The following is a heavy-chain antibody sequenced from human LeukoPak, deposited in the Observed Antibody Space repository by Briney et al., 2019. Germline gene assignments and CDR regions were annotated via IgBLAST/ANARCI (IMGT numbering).Heavy chain of an antibody. Sequence: GGSLRLSCAASGFTFNTYWMSWVRQAPGKGLEWVANIKPDGSEKHYVDSVKGRFTISRGNAKNSLYLQMNSLRAEDTAVYYCARDQWWQFIAVAITSYFDSWGQGTLVTVSS. CDR3: ARDQWWQFIAVAITSYFDS. CDR1: GFTFNTYW. D-gene: IGHD6-19*01. J-gene: IGHJ4*02. V-gene: IGHV3-7*01. CDR2: IKPDGSEK.